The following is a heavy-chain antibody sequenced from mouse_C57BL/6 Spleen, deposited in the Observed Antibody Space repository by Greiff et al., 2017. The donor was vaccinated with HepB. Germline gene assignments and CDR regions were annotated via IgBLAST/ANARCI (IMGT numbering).Heavy chain of an antibody. D-gene: IGHD2-5*01. Sequence: VQLQQPGAELVKPGASVKLSCKASGYTFTSYWMHWVKQRPGQGLEWIGMIHPNSGSTNYNEKFKSKATLTVDKSSSTAYMQLSSLTSEDSAVYYCARGRVDYSNFWYFDVWGTGTTVTVSS. J-gene: IGHJ1*03. CDR3: ARGRVDYSNFWYFDV. CDR2: IHPNSGST. V-gene: IGHV1-64*01. CDR1: GYTFTSYW.